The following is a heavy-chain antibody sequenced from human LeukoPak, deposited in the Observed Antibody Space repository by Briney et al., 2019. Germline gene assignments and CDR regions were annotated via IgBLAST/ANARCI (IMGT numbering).Heavy chain of an antibody. CDR3: ARDPANYDILTGYYGHYYGMDV. Sequence: GGSLRLSCAASGFTFSSYSMNWVRQAPGKGLEWVSSISSSSSYIYYADSVKGRFTISRDNAKNSLYLQMNSLSAEDTAVYYCARDPANYDILTGYYGHYYGMDVWGQGTTVTVSS. CDR1: GFTFSSYS. J-gene: IGHJ6*02. D-gene: IGHD3-9*01. CDR2: ISSSSSYI. V-gene: IGHV3-21*01.